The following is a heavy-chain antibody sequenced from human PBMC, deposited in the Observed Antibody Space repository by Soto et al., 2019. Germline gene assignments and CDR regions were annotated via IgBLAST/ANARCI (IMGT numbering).Heavy chain of an antibody. Sequence: QVQLVQSGAELKKPGASAKVSCKASGYIFTSYGISWVRQAPGQGLVWMAWISVDSGNTNYAQNFQGRVTMTTDTSASTAHMELRSLRSDDTAVYYCARFNGSGTNYYMDVWGKGTTVIVSS. D-gene: IGHD3-10*01. CDR3: ARFNGSGTNYYMDV. CDR1: GYIFTSYG. V-gene: IGHV1-18*01. J-gene: IGHJ6*03. CDR2: ISVDSGNT.